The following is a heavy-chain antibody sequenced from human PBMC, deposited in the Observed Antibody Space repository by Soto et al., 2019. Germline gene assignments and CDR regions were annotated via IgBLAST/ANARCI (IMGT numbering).Heavy chain of an antibody. Sequence: ASVKVSCKASGYTFTSYDINWVRQATGQGLEWMGWMNPNSGNTGYAQKFQGRVTMTRNTSISTAYMELSSLRSEDTAVYYCASWGAYCSGGSCYSAGYYYYMDLWGKGTTVNVPS. CDR1: GYTFTSYD. D-gene: IGHD2-15*01. V-gene: IGHV1-8*01. CDR3: ASWGAYCSGGSCYSAGYYYYMDL. CDR2: MNPNSGNT. J-gene: IGHJ6*03.